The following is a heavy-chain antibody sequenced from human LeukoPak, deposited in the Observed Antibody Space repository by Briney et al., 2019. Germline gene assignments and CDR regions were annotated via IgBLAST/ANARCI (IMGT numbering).Heavy chain of an antibody. Sequence: SETLSLTCTVSGGSISSYYWSWIRQPPGKGLEWIGYIYYSGRTNYNPSLKSRVTMSVDTSKNQFSLRLSPVTAADTAIYYCVRVAYGDYYFDYWGQGTLVTVSS. J-gene: IGHJ4*02. V-gene: IGHV4-59*12. D-gene: IGHD4-17*01. CDR1: GGSISSYY. CDR3: VRVAYGDYYFDY. CDR2: IYYSGRT.